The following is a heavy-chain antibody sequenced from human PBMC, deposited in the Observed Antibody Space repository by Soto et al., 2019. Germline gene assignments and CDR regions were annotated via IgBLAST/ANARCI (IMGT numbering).Heavy chain of an antibody. D-gene: IGHD6-6*01. CDR1: GDSVSSNSAA. Sequence: SQTLSLTCAISGDSVSSNSAAWNWIRQSPSRGLEWLGRTYYRSKWYNDYAVSVKSRITINPDTSKNQFSLQLNSVTPEDTAVYYCARSMGIAARRNYYYGMDVWGQGTTVTAP. CDR3: ARSMGIAARRNYYYGMDV. V-gene: IGHV6-1*01. CDR2: TYYRSKWYN. J-gene: IGHJ6*02.